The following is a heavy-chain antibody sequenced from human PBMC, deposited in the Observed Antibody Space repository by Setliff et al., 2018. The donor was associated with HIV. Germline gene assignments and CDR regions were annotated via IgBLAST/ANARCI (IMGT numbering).Heavy chain of an antibody. CDR1: ENTFTRYW. Sequence: GESLKISCQGSENTFTRYWIGWVRQMPGKGLEWMGIIYAGDSDTRYSPSFQGQVTISADKSISTAYLQWSSLKASDTAMYYCARQRDPDGFDIWGQGTMVTVSS. CDR3: ARQRDPDGFDI. J-gene: IGHJ3*02. V-gene: IGHV5-51*01. CDR2: IYAGDSDT.